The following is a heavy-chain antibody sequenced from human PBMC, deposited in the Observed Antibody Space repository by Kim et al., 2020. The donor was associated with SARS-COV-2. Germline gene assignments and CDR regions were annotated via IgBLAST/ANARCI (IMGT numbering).Heavy chain of an antibody. Sequence: GTPYYNPSLKSRVTISVDTSKKQFSLKMSSVTAADTAVYYCARYYGSGADYWGQGTLVTVSS. J-gene: IGHJ4*02. D-gene: IGHD3-10*01. CDR2: GTP. CDR3: ARYYGSGADY. V-gene: IGHV4-39*01.